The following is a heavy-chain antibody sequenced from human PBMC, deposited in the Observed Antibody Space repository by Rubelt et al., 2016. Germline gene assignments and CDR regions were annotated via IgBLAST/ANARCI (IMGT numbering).Heavy chain of an antibody. CDR1: GGSFSGYY. CDR3: ARGLARAAAAPRRLWFDP. V-gene: IGHV4-34*01. J-gene: IGHJ5*02. Sequence: QVQLQQWGAGLLKPSETLSLTCAVYGGSFSGYYWSWIRQPPGKGLEWIGEINHSGSTNYNPSLKSRVTISVDTSENQCSLRLSAVTAADAAVDYCARGLARAAAAPRRLWFDPWGQGTLVTVSS. CDR2: INHSGST. D-gene: IGHD6-13*01.